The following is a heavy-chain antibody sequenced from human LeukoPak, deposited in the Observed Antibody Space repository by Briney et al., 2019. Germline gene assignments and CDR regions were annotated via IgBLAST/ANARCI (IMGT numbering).Heavy chain of an antibody. CDR3: ARDTRSGGGSWGV. V-gene: IGHV3-21*01. CDR2: ISSSSSYI. D-gene: IGHD2-15*01. Sequence: PGGTLRLSCAASGFTFSSYSMNWVRQAPGKGLEWVSSISSSSSYIYYADSVKGRFTISRDNAKNSLYLQMNSLRAEDTAVYYCARDTRSGGGSWGVWGQGTLVTVSS. J-gene: IGHJ4*02. CDR1: GFTFSSYS.